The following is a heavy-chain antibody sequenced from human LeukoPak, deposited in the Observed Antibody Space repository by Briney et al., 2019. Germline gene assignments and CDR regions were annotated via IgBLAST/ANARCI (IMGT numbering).Heavy chain of an antibody. J-gene: IGHJ4*02. V-gene: IGHV3-21*01. CDR3: ARETYSSSPNFDY. D-gene: IGHD6-6*01. CDR2: ISSSSSYI. Sequence: GGSLSLSCAASGFTFSSYSMNWVRQAPGKGLEWVSSISSSSSYIYYADSVKGRFTISRDNAKNSLYLQMNSLRAEDTAVYYCARETYSSSPNFDYWGQGTLVTVSS. CDR1: GFTFSSYS.